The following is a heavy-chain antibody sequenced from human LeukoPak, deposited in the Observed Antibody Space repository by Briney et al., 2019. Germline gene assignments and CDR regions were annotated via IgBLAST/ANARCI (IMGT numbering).Heavy chain of an antibody. J-gene: IGHJ4*02. CDR2: VDPEDGET. CDR1: GYTFTDYY. D-gene: IGHD6-13*01. CDR3: ATLFIPIAAAGKLDY. V-gene: IGHV1-69-2*01. Sequence: ATVKISCKVSGYTFTDYYMHWVQQAPGKGLEWMGLVDPEDGETIYAEKFQGRVTITADTFTDTAYMELSSLRSEDTAVYYCATLFIPIAAAGKLDYWGQGTLVTVSS.